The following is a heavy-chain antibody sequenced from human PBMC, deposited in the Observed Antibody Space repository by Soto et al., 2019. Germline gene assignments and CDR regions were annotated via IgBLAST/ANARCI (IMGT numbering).Heavy chain of an antibody. D-gene: IGHD6-13*01. Sequence: QVQLLESGGGLVKPGGSLRLSCAAFGFTVSDYYMAWIRQAPGKGLEWISYISGDSRWIKHADSVKGRFTISRDNAKNSLYLPMNSLRGEDTAIYFCATGQQVRMADIWGQGTMVTVSS. CDR2: ISGDSRWI. CDR1: GFTVSDYY. V-gene: IGHV3-11*03. CDR3: ATGQQVRMADI. J-gene: IGHJ3*02.